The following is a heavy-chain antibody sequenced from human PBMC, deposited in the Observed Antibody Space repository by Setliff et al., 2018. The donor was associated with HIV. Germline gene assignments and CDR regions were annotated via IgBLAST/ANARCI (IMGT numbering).Heavy chain of an antibody. CDR2: ISAYNGNT. D-gene: IGHD2-15*01. Sequence: GASVKVSCKASGYTFTSYGISWVRQAPGQGLEWMGWISAYNGNTNYAQKLQGRVTMTTDTSTSTAYMELRSLRSDDTAVYYCARESACSSGGNCWSSASLPPAGWFDPWGQGTLVTVSS. J-gene: IGHJ5*02. CDR1: GYTFTSYG. CDR3: ARESACSSGGNCWSSASLPPAGWFDP. V-gene: IGHV1-18*01.